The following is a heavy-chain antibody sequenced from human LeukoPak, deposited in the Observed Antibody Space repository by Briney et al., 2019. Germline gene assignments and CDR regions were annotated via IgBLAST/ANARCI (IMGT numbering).Heavy chain of an antibody. J-gene: IGHJ4*02. CDR1: GYTFTSYG. CDR2: ISAYNGNT. D-gene: IGHD2-15*01. V-gene: IGHV1-18*01. CDR3: AAGYCSGGSCYYPPHY. Sequence: ASVKVSCKASGYTFTSYGISWVRQAPGQGLEWMGWISAYNGNTNYAQKLQGRVTMTTDTSTSTAYMELRSLRSDDTAVYYCAAGYCSGGSCYYPPHYWGQGTLVTVSS.